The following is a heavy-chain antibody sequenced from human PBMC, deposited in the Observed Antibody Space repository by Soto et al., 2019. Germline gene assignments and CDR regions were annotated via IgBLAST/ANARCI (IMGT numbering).Heavy chain of an antibody. CDR2: ISNNGDTA. D-gene: IGHD3-16*02. CDR3: AKSRVFIGAIVTLLDS. CDR1: GFTFSSYA. J-gene: IGHJ4*02. Sequence: EVQLLESGGGLVQPGGSLTLSCATSGFTFSSYAMVWVRQAAEKDLVGVASISNNGDTAYYADSVKGRFTISRGNSENTLYLQMNGLRADDTALYFCAKSRVFIGAIVTLLDSWGQGTQVTVSS. V-gene: IGHV3-23*01.